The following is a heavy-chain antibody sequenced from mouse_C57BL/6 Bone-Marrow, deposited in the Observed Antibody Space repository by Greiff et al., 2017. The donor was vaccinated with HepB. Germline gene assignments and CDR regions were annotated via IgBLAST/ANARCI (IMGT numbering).Heavy chain of an antibody. CDR1: GSAFSSSW. Sequence: VQLQQSGPELVKPGASVKISCKASGSAFSSSWMNWVKQRPGKGLEWIGRIYPGDGDTNYNGKFKGKATLTADKSSSTAYMQLSSLTSEDSAVYFCASPGSDDYWGQGTTLTVSS. CDR2: IYPGDGDT. CDR3: ASPGSDDY. J-gene: IGHJ2*01. V-gene: IGHV1-82*01.